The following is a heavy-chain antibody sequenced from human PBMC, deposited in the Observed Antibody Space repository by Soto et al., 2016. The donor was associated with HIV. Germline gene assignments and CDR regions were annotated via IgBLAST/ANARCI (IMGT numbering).Heavy chain of an antibody. CDR3: ARDDGYSTSWVARTFQH. V-gene: IGHV1-18*01. D-gene: IGHD6-13*01. CDR1: GYTFTNYG. J-gene: IGHJ1*01. Sequence: QVQLVQSGAEVKKPGASVKVSCKASGYTFTNYGLSWVRQAPGQGLEWMGWISGYNDNTNYAQKLQGRVTMTTDTSTSTAYMELRSLRSDDTAVYYCARDDGYSTSWVARTFQHWGQGTLVTVSS. CDR2: ISGYNDNT.